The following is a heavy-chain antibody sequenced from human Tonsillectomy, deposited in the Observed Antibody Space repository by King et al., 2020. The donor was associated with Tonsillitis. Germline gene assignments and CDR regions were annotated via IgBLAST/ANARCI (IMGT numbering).Heavy chain of an antibody. CDR3: ARDQFLYRSGWIFDY. D-gene: IGHD6-19*01. J-gene: IGHJ4*02. Sequence: QLVQSGGDVVQPGRSLRLSCAASGFTFSSYAMHRVRQAPGKGLEWVAVISYDGSNKYYADSVKGRFTIARDNSKNTLYLQMNSLSAEDTAVYYCARDQFLYRSGWIFDYWGQGPLVTVSS. V-gene: IGHV3-30*04. CDR1: GFTFSSYA. CDR2: ISYDGSNK.